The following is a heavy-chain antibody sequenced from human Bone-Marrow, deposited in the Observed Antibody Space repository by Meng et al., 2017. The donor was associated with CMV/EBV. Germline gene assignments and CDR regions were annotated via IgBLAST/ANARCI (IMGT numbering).Heavy chain of an antibody. CDR1: GFTFSSYD. V-gene: IGHV3-21*01. CDR2: ISSSSSYI. J-gene: IGHJ4*02. CDR3: ARVKDGDYHSFDY. D-gene: IGHD4-17*01. Sequence: GESLKISCAAPGFTFSSYDMHWVRQATGKGLEWVSSISSSSSYIYYADSVKGRFTISRDNAKNSLYLQMNSLRAEDTAVYYCARVKDGDYHSFDYWGQGTLVTVSS.